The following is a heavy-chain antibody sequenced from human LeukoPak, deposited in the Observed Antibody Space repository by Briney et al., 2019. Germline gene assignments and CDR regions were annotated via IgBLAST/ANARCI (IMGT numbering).Heavy chain of an antibody. V-gene: IGHV3-11*04. CDR1: GFTFSNAW. J-gene: IGHJ1*01. Sequence: GGSLRLSCAASGFTFSNAWMSWVRQAPGKGLEWVSKISSTGYTIHYADSVKGRFTISRDNAKKSLYLQMNSLRAEDTAVYYCARGPRGYDSSGYPEFFQHWGQGTLVTVSS. D-gene: IGHD3-22*01. CDR3: ARGPRGYDSSGYPEFFQH. CDR2: ISSTGYTI.